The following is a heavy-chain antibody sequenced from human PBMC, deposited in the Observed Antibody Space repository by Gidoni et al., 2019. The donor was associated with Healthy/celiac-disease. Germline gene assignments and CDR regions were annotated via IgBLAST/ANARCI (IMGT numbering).Heavy chain of an antibody. J-gene: IGHJ3*02. V-gene: IGHV3-33*01. D-gene: IGHD3-22*01. CDR1: GFTVRSYG. CDR2: IWYDGSNK. CDR3: ARVAYYDSDPSFDI. Sequence: QVQLVESGGGVVQPGRSLRLSCAASGFTVRSYGMHWVRQAPGKGLEWVEVIWYDGSNKYYADSVKGRFTISRDNSKNTLYLQMNSLRAEDTAVYYCARVAYYDSDPSFDIWGQGTMVTVSS.